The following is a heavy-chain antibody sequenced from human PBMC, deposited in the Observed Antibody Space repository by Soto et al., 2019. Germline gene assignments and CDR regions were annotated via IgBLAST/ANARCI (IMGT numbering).Heavy chain of an antibody. CDR2: IYYSGST. V-gene: IGHV4-59*01. Sequence: SETLSLTCTVSVGSISSYYWIWIRQPPGKGLEWIGYIYYSGSTNYNPSLKSRVTISVDTSKNQFSLKLSSVTAADTAVYYCAREGYYGSGSYFGRSNWFDPWGQGTLVTVSS. CDR3: AREGYYGSGSYFGRSNWFDP. CDR1: VGSISSYY. J-gene: IGHJ5*02. D-gene: IGHD3-10*01.